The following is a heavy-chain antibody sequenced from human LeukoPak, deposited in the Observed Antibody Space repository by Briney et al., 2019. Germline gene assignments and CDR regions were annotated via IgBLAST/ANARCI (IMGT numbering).Heavy chain of an antibody. CDR1: GFTFSSYW. V-gene: IGHV3-7*01. CDR3: ARARHDYSNQYYFDY. CDR2: IKQDGSEK. J-gene: IGHJ4*02. D-gene: IGHD4-11*01. Sequence: GGSLRLSCAASGFTFSSYWMSWVRQAPGKGLEWVANIKQDGSEKYYVDSVKGRFTISRDNAKNSLYLQMNSLRAEDTAVYYCARARHDYSNQYYFDYWGQGTRVTVSS.